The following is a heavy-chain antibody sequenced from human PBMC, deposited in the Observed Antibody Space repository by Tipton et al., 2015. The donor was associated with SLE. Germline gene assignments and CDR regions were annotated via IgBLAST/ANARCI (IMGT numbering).Heavy chain of an antibody. CDR3: ATTGGYCSANSCASDSFDF. CDR2: IYYRGST. CDR1: GYSVTSGYY. Sequence: TLSLTCDVSGYSVTSGYYWGWIRQPPGKGLEWIGNIYYRGSTYYNLPLRSRVSISVDTSKNQFSLKLSYVTAADTAVYFCATTGGYCSANSCASDSFDFWGHGTMVTVSS. J-gene: IGHJ3*01. D-gene: IGHD2-15*01. V-gene: IGHV4-38-2*01.